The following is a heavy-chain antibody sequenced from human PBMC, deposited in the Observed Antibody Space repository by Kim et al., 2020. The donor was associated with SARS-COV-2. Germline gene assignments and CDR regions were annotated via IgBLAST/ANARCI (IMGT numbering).Heavy chain of an antibody. CDR3: ARRPKSEDCSSTSCRDY. Sequence: SETLSLTCTVSGGSISSSSYYWGWIRQPPGKGLEWIGSIYYSGSTYYNPSLKSRVTISVDTSKNQFSRKLSSVTAADTAVYYCARRPKSEDCSSTSCRDYWGQGTLVTVSS. J-gene: IGHJ4*02. V-gene: IGHV4-39*01. D-gene: IGHD2-2*01. CDR1: GGSISSSSYY. CDR2: IYYSGST.